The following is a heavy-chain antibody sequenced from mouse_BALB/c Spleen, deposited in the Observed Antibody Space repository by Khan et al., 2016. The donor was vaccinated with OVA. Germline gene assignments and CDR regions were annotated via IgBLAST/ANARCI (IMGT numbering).Heavy chain of an antibody. CDR3: ARRVLRWDFDY. V-gene: IGHV1-7*01. J-gene: IGHJ2*01. D-gene: IGHD1-1*01. CDR2: INPTTGYT. Sequence: QVQLKQSGAELAKPGASVKMSCKASGYTFINYWMNWVKQRPGQGLEWIGYINPTTGYTEYNLKFKDKATLTADKSSSTAHMQLSSLTSEDSAVYYCARRVLRWDFDYWGQGTTLTVSS. CDR1: GYTFINYW.